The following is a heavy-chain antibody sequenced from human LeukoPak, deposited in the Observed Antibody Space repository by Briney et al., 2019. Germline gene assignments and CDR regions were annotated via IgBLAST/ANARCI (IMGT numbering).Heavy chain of an antibody. D-gene: IGHD1-26*01. V-gene: IGHV4-4*02. CDR3: TRESGPYCPFGY. J-gene: IGHJ4*02. Sequence: SGTLSLTCGVSGGSIRNTNLWSWVRQPPGQGLEWIGEISLTGRTNYNPSLIGRVIMSLDESRNQLSLTLTSVTAADTAMYYCTRESGPYCPFGYWGQGPLVVVPS. CDR2: ISLTGRT. CDR1: GGSIRNTNL.